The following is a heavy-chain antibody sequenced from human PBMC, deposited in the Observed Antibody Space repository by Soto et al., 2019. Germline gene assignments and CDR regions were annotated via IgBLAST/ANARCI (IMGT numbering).Heavy chain of an antibody. CDR1: GDSVSSNSVA. J-gene: IGHJ4*02. Sequence: PSQTLSLTCAISGDSVSSNSVAWSWIRQSPLRGLEWLGRTYYRSKWYTDYALSVKSRITINSDTSKNQFSLQLDSVTPEDTAVYYCARARGSGSYDYWGQGTLVTVSS. CDR2: TYYRSKWYT. D-gene: IGHD1-26*01. V-gene: IGHV6-1*01. CDR3: ARARGSGSYDY.